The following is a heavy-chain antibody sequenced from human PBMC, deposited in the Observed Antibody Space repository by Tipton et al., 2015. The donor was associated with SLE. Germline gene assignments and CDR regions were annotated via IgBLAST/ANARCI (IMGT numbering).Heavy chain of an antibody. CDR3: ARDGYSSGWYYFDY. J-gene: IGHJ4*02. Sequence: SLRLPCAASGFTFSSYWMSWVRQAPGKGLEWVANIKQDGSEKYYVDSVKGRFTISGDNAKNSLYLQMNSLRAEDTAVYYCARDGYSSGWYYFDYWGQGTLVTVSS. CDR2: IKQDGSEK. V-gene: IGHV3-7*03. D-gene: IGHD6-19*01. CDR1: GFTFSSYW.